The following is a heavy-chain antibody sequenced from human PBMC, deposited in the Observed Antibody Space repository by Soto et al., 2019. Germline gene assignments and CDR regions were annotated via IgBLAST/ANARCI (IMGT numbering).Heavy chain of an antibody. Sequence: QVQLVESGGGVVQPGRSLRLSCAASGFTFSTYAMHWVRQAPGKGLEWVAVVWFDGSNAYYRDSLKGRFTISRDNSKNTLYLQMNSRTAEDTAVYYCTRGDSADYWGQGTLVTVSS. CDR2: VWFDGSNA. CDR1: GFTFSTYA. V-gene: IGHV3-33*01. CDR3: TRGDSADY. D-gene: IGHD2-21*02. J-gene: IGHJ4*02.